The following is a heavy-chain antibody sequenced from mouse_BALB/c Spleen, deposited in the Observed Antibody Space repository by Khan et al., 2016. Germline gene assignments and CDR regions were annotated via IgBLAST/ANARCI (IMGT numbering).Heavy chain of an antibody. CDR3: ASYYDYDGGFAY. CDR1: GFSLTGFS. V-gene: IGHV2-6-7*01. CDR2: IWGDGST. D-gene: IGHD2-4*01. J-gene: IGHJ3*01. Sequence: QVQLKESGPGLVAPSQSLSITCTVSGFSLTGFSVNWVRQPPGKALEWLGIIWGDGSTDYNSALKSRLSFNRDDSKSQVFLKMNSLQTDDTARYCCASYYDYDGGFAYWGQGTLVTVSA.